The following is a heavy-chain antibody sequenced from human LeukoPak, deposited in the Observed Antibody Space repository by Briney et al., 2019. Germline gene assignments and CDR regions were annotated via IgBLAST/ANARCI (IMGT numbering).Heavy chain of an antibody. CDR3: ARDNNWRQWLVSYFDY. J-gene: IGHJ4*02. Sequence: GGSLRLSCAASGFTFSSYGMHWVRQAPGKGLEWEAVIWYDGSNKYYADSVKGRFTISRDNSKNTLYLQMNSLRAEDTAVYYCARDNNWRQWLVSYFDYWGQGTLVTVSS. V-gene: IGHV3-33*01. CDR2: IWYDGSNK. D-gene: IGHD6-19*01. CDR1: GFTFSSYG.